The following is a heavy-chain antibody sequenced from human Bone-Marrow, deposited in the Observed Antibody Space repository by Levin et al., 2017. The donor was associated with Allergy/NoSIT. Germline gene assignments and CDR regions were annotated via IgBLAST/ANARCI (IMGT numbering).Heavy chain of an antibody. D-gene: IGHD3-10*01. CDR3: ARDRGVLYYNDLDV. V-gene: IGHV1-2*02. Sequence: AASVKVSCKSSGYTFTDNFINWVRQAPGQGLELMGWINPNTGATNYAPRFQDRVTMTRDTSISTAYMELSGLRSDDTAVYYCARDRGVLYYNDLDVWGQGSTVTVS. J-gene: IGHJ6*02. CDR1: GYTFTDNF. CDR2: INPNTGAT.